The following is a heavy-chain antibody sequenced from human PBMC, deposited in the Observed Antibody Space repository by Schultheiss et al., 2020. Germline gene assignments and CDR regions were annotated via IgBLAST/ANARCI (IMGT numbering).Heavy chain of an antibody. V-gene: IGHV3-30*03. CDR1: GFTFSNYG. D-gene: IGHD2-15*01. CDR2: IAYDGSDK. Sequence: WGSLRLSCAASGFTFSNYGMNWVRQAPGKGLEWVAGIAYDGSDKYNADAGTGRFTISRDMDKNTLYLQMNRLRDEDTAVYYCAREGVYCSGGSCYGCGMGGWGQGTLVTVSS. CDR3: AREGVYCSGGSCYGCGMGG. J-gene: IGHJ4*02.